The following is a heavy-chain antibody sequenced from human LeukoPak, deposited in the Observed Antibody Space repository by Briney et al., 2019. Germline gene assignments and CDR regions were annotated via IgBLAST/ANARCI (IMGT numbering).Heavy chain of an antibody. CDR2: ISGGGGST. D-gene: IGHD6-13*01. Sequence: GGSVRLSCAASGFTFDNYAMHWVRQAPGKGLEWVSLISGGGGSTSYADSVKGRFTISRDNSKGSLYLQMNSLTTEDTALYYCAKVLGSSSWYSLGYWGQGTLVTVSS. CDR1: GFTFDNYA. CDR3: AKVLGSSSWYSLGY. J-gene: IGHJ4*02. V-gene: IGHV3-43*02.